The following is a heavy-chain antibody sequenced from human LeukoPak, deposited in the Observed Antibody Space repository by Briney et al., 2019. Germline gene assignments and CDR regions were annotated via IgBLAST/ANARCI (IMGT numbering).Heavy chain of an antibody. V-gene: IGHV3-30*18. CDR1: RFTFSSYG. D-gene: IGHD5-24*01. CDR2: ISYDGSNK. Sequence: RSLRLSCAASRFTFSSYGMHWVRQAPGKGLEWVAVISYDGSNKYYADSVKGRFTVSRDNSKNTLYLQMNSLRAEDTAVYYCAKEGRDGFNYDYWGQGTLVTVSS. J-gene: IGHJ4*02. CDR3: AKEGRDGFNYDY.